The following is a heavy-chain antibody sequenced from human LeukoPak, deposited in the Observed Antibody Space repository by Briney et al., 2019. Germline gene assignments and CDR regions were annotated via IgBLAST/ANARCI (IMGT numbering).Heavy chain of an antibody. CDR3: ARDPGSGYVNNWFDP. CDR1: GFTFSSYS. Sequence: PGGSLRLSCAASGFTFSSYSMNWVRQAPGKGLEWVSSISGSSSYIYYADSVKGRFTISRDNAKNSLYLQMYSLRAEDTAVYYCARDPGSGYVNNWFDPWGQGNLVTVSS. D-gene: IGHD3-22*01. J-gene: IGHJ5*02. CDR2: ISGSSSYI. V-gene: IGHV3-21*01.